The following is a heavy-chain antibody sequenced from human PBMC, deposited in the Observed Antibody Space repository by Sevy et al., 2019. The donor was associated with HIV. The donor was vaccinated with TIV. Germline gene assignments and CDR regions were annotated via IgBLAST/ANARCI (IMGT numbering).Heavy chain of an antibody. CDR3: ARSQYYDSSGYYFGKDYYYYYMDV. CDR1: GGSISSGGYY. V-gene: IGHV4-31*03. J-gene: IGHJ6*03. CDR2: IYYSGST. Sequence: SETLSLTCTVSGGSISSGGYYWSWIRQHPGKGLEWIGYIYYSGSTYYNPSLNSRVTISVDTSKNQFSLKLSSVTAADTAVYYCARSQYYDSSGYYFGKDYYYYYMDVWGKGTTVTVSS. D-gene: IGHD3-22*01.